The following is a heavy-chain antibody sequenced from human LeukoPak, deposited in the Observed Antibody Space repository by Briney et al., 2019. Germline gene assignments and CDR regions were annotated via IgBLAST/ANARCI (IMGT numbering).Heavy chain of an antibody. CDR1: GYTFTSYG. J-gene: IGHJ4*02. CDR3: ARDRGIFSYCSGGSCYSGY. CDR2: ISAYNGYT. Sequence: GASVKVSCKASGYTFTSYGISWVRQAPGQGLEWMGWISAYNGYTNYAQKLQGRVTMTTDTSTSTAYMELRSLRSDDTAVYYCARDRGIFSYCSGGSCYSGYWGQGTLVTVSS. V-gene: IGHV1-18*01. D-gene: IGHD2-15*01.